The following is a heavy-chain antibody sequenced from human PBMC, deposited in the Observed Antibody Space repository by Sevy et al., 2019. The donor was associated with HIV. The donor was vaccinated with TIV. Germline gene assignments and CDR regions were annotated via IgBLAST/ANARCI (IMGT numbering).Heavy chain of an antibody. D-gene: IGHD6-13*01. CDR1: GFIFYDYW. V-gene: IGHV3-7*03. Sequence: GGSLRLSCPASGFIFYDYWMHWVRQAPGKGLEWVANINEAGNKQYYVDSVKGRFTVSRDNAKSSVFLEMNSLTVDDAAVYYCARAIGASGSFWGQGTLVTVSS. CDR3: ARAIGASGSF. J-gene: IGHJ4*02. CDR2: INEAGNKQ.